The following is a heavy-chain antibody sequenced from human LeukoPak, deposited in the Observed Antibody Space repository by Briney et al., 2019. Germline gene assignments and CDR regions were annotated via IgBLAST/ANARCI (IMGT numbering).Heavy chain of an antibody. V-gene: IGHV4-59*01. CDR1: GGSISNNY. J-gene: IGHJ3*02. CDR2: IYYSGST. CDR3: ARDKSGPTAHYDVFDI. Sequence: SENLSLNCTVSGGSISNNYWNWHWIRQPQGRGLEWIGYIYYSGSTNYNPSLRSRVTIAVDKSNNQVSLKLSSVTAADTAMYYCARDKSGPTAHYDVFDIWGQGTMVTVSS. D-gene: IGHD4/OR15-4a*01.